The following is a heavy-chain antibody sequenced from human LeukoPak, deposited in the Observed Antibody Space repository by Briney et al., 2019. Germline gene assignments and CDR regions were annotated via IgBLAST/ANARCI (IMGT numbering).Heavy chain of an antibody. D-gene: IGHD6-13*01. CDR2: IYYSGST. CDR1: GGSISSSSYY. CDR3: ARRVHSSSWSSYFDY. V-gene: IGHV4-39*07. Sequence: SETLSLTCTVSGGSISSSSYYWGWIRQPPGKGLEGIGSIYYSGSTYYNPSLKSRVTISVDKSKNQFFLKLSSVTATDTAVYYCARRVHSSSWSSYFDYWGQETLVTASS. J-gene: IGHJ4*02.